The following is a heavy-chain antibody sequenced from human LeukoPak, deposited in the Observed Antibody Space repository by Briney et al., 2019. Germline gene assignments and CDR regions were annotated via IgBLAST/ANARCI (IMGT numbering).Heavy chain of an antibody. CDR1: GFTFTDHY. Sequence: ASVKVSCKSSGFTFTDHYIHWVRQGPGQGLEWVGYIGPHSTFTSSPQEFQGRVTMTRDASMSTAYMELTRLTSNDTAVYYCVREGEGPLSKDFDYWGQGTLVTVSS. CDR3: VREGEGPLSKDFDY. CDR2: IGPHSTFT. J-gene: IGHJ4*02. V-gene: IGHV1-2*02. D-gene: IGHD2/OR15-2a*01.